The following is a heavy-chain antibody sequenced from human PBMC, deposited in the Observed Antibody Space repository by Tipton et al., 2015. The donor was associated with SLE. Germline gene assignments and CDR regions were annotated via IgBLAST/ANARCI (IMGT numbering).Heavy chain of an antibody. CDR1: GGSIGPYY. V-gene: IGHV4-59*01. D-gene: IGHD6-19*01. CDR3: ARGVAERLGLDF. CDR2: IYFDGNS. J-gene: IGHJ4*02. Sequence: LRLSCTVSGGSIGPYYWHWIRQSPGKALEWIGYIYFDGNSNGRGNYNPSLKSRVTMSVDPSKMQFSLNLNSVTAADTALSLCARGVAERLGLDFWGQGSLVTVSS.